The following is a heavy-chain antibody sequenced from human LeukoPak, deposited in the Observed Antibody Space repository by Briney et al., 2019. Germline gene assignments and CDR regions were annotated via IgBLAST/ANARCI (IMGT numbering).Heavy chain of an antibody. CDR2: ISNSGSSI. V-gene: IGHV3-11*04. Sequence: GGSLRLSCAASGFTFSDSYMTWIRQAPGKGLEWVSYISNSGSSIYYADSVKGRFTTSRDNAKSSLYLQMNTLRAEDTAVYSCARGADGVSSNSRGWFDPWGQGTLVTVSS. D-gene: IGHD2-15*01. CDR1: GFTFSDSY. J-gene: IGHJ5*02. CDR3: ARGADGVSSNSRGWFDP.